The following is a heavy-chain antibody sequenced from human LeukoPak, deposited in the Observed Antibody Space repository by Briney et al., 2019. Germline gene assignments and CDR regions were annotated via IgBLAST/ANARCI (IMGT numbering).Heavy chain of an antibody. CDR2: IYSGGST. D-gene: IGHD3-22*01. CDR3: ARGGSYFDISGYYFY. V-gene: IGHV3-66*01. CDR1: GFTVGSNT. J-gene: IGHJ4*02. Sequence: GGSLRLSCAASGFTVGSNTMSWVRQAPGKGLEWVSIIYSGGSTSYADSVKGRFTISRDNSKNTLYLQMNSLRTEDTAVYYCARGGSYFDISGYYFYWGQGTVVTVSS.